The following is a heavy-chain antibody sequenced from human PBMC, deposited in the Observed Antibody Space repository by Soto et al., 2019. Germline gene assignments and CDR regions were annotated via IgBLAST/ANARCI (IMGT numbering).Heavy chain of an antibody. CDR2: IIPIFGTA. V-gene: IGHV1-69*13. Sequence: SVNVSCKASGGTFSSYAISWVRQAPGQGLEWMGGIIPIFGTANYAQKFQGRVTITADESTSTAYMELSSLRSEDTAVYYCARGKRGRGYSYDPIYYYYYMDVWGKGTTVTVSS. J-gene: IGHJ6*03. D-gene: IGHD5-18*01. CDR3: ARGKRGRGYSYDPIYYYYYMDV. CDR1: GGTFSSYA.